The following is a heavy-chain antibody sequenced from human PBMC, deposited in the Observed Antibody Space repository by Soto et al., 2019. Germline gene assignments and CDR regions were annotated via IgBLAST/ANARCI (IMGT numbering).Heavy chain of an antibody. CDR1: GFTCSSYA. CDR3: AKPLAAPDY. V-gene: IGHV3-23*01. CDR2: ISGSGGST. D-gene: IGHD6-13*01. Sequence: TGGSLRHSCAASGFTCSSYAMIWIRQAPGKGLEWVSAISGSGGSTYYADSVKGRFTISRDNSKNTLYLQMNSLRAEDTAVYYCAKPLAAPDYWGQGTLVTVSS. J-gene: IGHJ4*02.